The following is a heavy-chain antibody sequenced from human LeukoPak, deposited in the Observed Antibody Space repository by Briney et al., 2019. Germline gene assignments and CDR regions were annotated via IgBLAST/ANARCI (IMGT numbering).Heavy chain of an antibody. Sequence: GGSLRLSCAASGFTFSSYTMSWVRQAPGKGLEWVSGISSNGNTMYYADSVKGRFTVSRDNSKNTLYLQMNSLRAEDTAVYYCAKDRRLAAFDYGGQGTLVTVSS. CDR1: GFTFSSYT. J-gene: IGHJ4*02. CDR2: ISSNGNTM. D-gene: IGHD6-25*01. V-gene: IGHV3-23*01. CDR3: AKDRRLAAFDY.